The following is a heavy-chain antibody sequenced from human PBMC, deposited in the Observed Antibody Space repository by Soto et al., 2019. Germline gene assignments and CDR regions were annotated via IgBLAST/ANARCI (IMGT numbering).Heavy chain of an antibody. CDR2: IYYSGMT. CDR1: GVSVSTGGYF. Sequence: SLTCTVSGVSVSTGGYFWTWIRQHPGKGLEWIGNIYYSGMTYYNPSLRGRVSISLDPSESQFSLKLNSVTAADTAVYYCARDSSGPGYSYGKFDYWGQGALVTFSS. V-gene: IGHV4-31*03. CDR3: ARDSSGPGYSYGKFDY. D-gene: IGHD5-18*01. J-gene: IGHJ4*02.